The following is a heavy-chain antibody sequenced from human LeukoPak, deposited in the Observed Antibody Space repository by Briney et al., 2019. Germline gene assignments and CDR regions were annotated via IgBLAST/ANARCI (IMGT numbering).Heavy chain of an antibody. CDR2: IIPIFGTA. V-gene: IGHV1-69*06. CDR3: ARDHCSGGSCYSRDWFDP. Sequence: GASVKVSCKASGGTFSSYAISWVRQAPGQGLEWMGGIIPIFGTANYAQKFQGRVTITADKSTSTAYMELSSLRSEDTAVYYCARDHCSGGSCYSRDWFDPWGQGTLVTVSS. CDR1: GGTFSSYA. D-gene: IGHD2-15*01. J-gene: IGHJ5*02.